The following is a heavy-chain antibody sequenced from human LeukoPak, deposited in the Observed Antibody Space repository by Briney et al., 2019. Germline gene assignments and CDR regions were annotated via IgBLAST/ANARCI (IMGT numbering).Heavy chain of an antibody. D-gene: IGHD3-22*01. CDR2: IYSGGST. V-gene: IGHV3-53*01. J-gene: IGHJ3*02. Sequence: AESLRLSCAASGFTVSSNYMSWVSQVPGKGLEWVSVIYSGGSTSYADSVKGRFTISRDNSKNPLYLQMNSLRAEDTAVYYCASYYDSSGNAFDIWGQGTMVTVSS. CDR3: ASYYDSSGNAFDI. CDR1: GFTVSSNY.